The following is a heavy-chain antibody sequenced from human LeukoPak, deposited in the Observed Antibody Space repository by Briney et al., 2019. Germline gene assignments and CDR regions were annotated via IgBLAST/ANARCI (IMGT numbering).Heavy chain of an antibody. D-gene: IGHD6-19*01. J-gene: IGHJ4*02. Sequence: GGSLRLSCAASGFTFSRDWMHWVRQAPGKGLVWVSRINGDGSSTSYADSVKGRFTISRDNAKNTLYLQMNSLRAEDTAVYYCARDLFSSGWFAYFDYWGQGTLVTVSS. CDR2: INGDGSST. CDR3: ARDLFSSGWFAYFDY. V-gene: IGHV3-74*01. CDR1: GFTFSRDW.